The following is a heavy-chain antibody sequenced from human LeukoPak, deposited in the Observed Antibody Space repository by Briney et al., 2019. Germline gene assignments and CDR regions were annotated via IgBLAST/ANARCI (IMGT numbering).Heavy chain of an antibody. V-gene: IGHV4-4*07. CDR2: INSNGDT. D-gene: IGHD3-10*01. J-gene: IGHJ5*01. Sequence: KPSETLSLTCTVSGGSISGYHWIWIRQPAGKGLEWIGRINSNGDTVYNPSLKSRATMSLDMTNNQFSLKLSSVTAADTAVYYCARDRGLDGSDQLDSWGPGTLVPVSS. CDR3: ARDRGLDGSDQLDS. CDR1: GGSISGYH.